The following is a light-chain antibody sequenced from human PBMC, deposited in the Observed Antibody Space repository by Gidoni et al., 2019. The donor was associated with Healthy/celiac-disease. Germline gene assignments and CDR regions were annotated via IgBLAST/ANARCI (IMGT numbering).Light chain of an antibody. CDR2: AAS. J-gene: IGKJ3*01. Sequence: DIQMTQSPASLSASVGDRVTITCRASQSVSSYLMWYQQKPGKAPKLLIYAASSLQSGVPPRFSGSGSATDFTLTISSLQPEDFATYYCQQSYNSLFTFGPGTKVEIK. CDR3: QQSYNSLFT. V-gene: IGKV1-39*01. CDR1: QSVSSY.